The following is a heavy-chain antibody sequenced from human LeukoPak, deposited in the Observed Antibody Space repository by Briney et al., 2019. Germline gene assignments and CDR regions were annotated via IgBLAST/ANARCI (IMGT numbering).Heavy chain of an antibody. Sequence: SETLSLTCNVSGGSISTTTNSWGWAWIRQRPTKGLEWIGSIYYGVSPYYTSSPKSRVTISVDTSKNQFSLKLASLTAADTAVYYCARRPIVGSTGFYFDPWGPGTLVTVSS. CDR2: IYYGVSP. V-gene: IGHV4-39*01. D-gene: IGHD1-26*01. J-gene: IGHJ5*02. CDR1: GGSISTTTNS. CDR3: ARRPIVGSTGFYFDP.